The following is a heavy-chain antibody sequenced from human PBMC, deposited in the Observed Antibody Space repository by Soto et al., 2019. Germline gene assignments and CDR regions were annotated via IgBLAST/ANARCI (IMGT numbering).Heavy chain of an antibody. V-gene: IGHV3-23*01. Sequence: EVQLLESGGGLVQPGGSLRLSCAASGFTFSSYAMSWVRQAPGKGLEWVSAISGSGGSTYYADSVKGRFTISRDNSKNTLYLRMNSLRAEDTAVYYCAKSDIVVVVAATFAFDIWGQGTMVTVSS. CDR1: GFTFSSYA. D-gene: IGHD2-15*01. J-gene: IGHJ3*02. CDR2: ISGSGGST. CDR3: AKSDIVVVVAATFAFDI.